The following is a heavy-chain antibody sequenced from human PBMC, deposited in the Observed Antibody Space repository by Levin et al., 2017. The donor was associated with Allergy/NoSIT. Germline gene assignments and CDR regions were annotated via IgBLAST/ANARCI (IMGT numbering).Heavy chain of an antibody. CDR3: ARAYVPTTRWYGY. V-gene: IGHV1-18*01. Sequence: PGGSLRLSCKASGYTFTSYGISWVRQAPGQGLEWMGWISAYNGNTNYAQKLQGRVTMTTDTSTSTAYMELRSLRSDDTAVYYCARAYVPTTRWYGYWGQGTLVTVSS. D-gene: IGHD4-23*01. CDR2: ISAYNGNT. J-gene: IGHJ4*02. CDR1: GYTFTSYG.